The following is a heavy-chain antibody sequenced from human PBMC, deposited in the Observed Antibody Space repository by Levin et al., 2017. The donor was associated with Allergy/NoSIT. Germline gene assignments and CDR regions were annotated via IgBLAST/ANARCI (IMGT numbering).Heavy chain of an antibody. Sequence: GESLKISCAASGFTFSSYGMHWVRQAPGKGLEWVAVISYDGSNKYYADSVKGRFTISRDNSKNTLYLQMNSLRAEDTAVYYCAKLYYDSSGSKSDYWGQGTLVTVSS. J-gene: IGHJ4*02. D-gene: IGHD3-22*01. CDR1: GFTFSSYG. CDR3: AKLYYDSSGSKSDY. V-gene: IGHV3-30*18. CDR2: ISYDGSNK.